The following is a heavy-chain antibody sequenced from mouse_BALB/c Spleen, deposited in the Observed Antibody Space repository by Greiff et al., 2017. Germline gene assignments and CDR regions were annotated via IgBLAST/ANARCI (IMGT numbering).Heavy chain of an antibody. CDR2: INPSNGGT. Sequence: QVQLQQSGAELVKPGASVKLSCKASGYTFTSYYMYWVKQRPGQGLEWIGEINPSNGGTNFNEKFKSKATLTVDKSSSTAYMQLSSLTSEDSAVDYCTRSEGLWSAMDYWGQGTSVTVSS. V-gene: IGHV1S81*02. CDR1: GYTFTSYY. D-gene: IGHD1-1*02. J-gene: IGHJ4*01. CDR3: TRSEGLWSAMDY.